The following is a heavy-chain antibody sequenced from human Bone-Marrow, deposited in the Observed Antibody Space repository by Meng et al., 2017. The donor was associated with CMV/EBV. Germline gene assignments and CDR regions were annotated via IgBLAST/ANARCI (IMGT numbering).Heavy chain of an antibody. D-gene: IGHD2-21*01. CDR3: ARGAAYCGGDCYSY. J-gene: IGHJ4*02. CDR2: MNPNSGNT. V-gene: IGHV1-8*03. Sequence: SVKVSCKASGYTFTNYDINWVRQATGQGLEWMGWMNPNSGNTGYAQKFQGRVTITRNTSITTAYMELSSLRSEDTAVYYCARGAAYCGGDCYSYWGQGTLVTVSS. CDR1: GYTFTNYD.